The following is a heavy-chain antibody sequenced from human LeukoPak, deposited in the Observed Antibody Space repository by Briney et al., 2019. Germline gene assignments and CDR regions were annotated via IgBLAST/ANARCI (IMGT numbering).Heavy chain of an antibody. J-gene: IGHJ4*02. Sequence: SETLSLTCTVSGGSIAGFSRTWIRQPAGKGLEWIGHFSSSGNTNYHPSLKSRVIMSVDTSKNHFSLNFTSVTAADTALYYCARQDTAITAFDSWGQGTLVTVSS. V-gene: IGHV4-4*07. CDR1: GGSIAGFS. CDR3: ARQDTAITAFDS. D-gene: IGHD5-18*01. CDR2: FSSSGNT.